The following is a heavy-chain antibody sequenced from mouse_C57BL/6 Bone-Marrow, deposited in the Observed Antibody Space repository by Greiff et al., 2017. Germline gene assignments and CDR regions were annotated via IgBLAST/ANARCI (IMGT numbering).Heavy chain of an antibody. Sequence: VQLQQSGAELARPGASVKLSCKASGYTFTSYGISWVKQRTGQGLEWIGEIYPRSGNTYYNEKFKGKATLTADKSSSTAYMELRSLTSEDAAVYFCVRWAGDYGFAYWGQGTLVTVSA. D-gene: IGHD1-1*01. CDR3: VRWAGDYGFAY. J-gene: IGHJ3*01. V-gene: IGHV1-81*01. CDR1: GYTFTSYG. CDR2: IYPRSGNT.